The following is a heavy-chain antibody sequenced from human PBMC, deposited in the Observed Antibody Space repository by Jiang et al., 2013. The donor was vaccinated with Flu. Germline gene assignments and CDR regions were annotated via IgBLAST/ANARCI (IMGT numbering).Heavy chain of an antibody. V-gene: IGHV4-39*01. CDR2: IYYSGST. J-gene: IGHJ4*02. Sequence: GSGLVKPSETLSLTCTVSGGSISSSSYYWGWIRQPPGKGLEWIGSIYYSGSTYYNPSLKSRVTISVDTSKNQFSLKPSSVTAADTAVYYCARHRTYYYDSSGLGFDYWGQGTLVTVSS. CDR1: GGSISSSSYY. D-gene: IGHD3-22*01. CDR3: ARHRTYYYDSSGLGFDY.